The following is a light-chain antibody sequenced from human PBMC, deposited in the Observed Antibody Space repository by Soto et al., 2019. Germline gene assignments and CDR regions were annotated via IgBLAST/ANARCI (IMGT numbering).Light chain of an antibody. V-gene: IGLV2-14*01. Sequence: QSALTQPASVSGSPGQSITISCTGTSSDVGGYDYVSWYQQNPGKAPKLMIYEVTNRPSGVSDRFSGSKSGNTASLTISGLQTEDEADYYCSSFVSTSVVIFGGGTKVTVL. CDR2: EVT. CDR1: SSDVGGYDY. J-gene: IGLJ2*01. CDR3: SSFVSTSVVI.